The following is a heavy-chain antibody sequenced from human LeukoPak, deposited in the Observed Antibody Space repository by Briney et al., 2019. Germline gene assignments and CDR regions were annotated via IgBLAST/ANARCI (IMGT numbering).Heavy chain of an antibody. CDR3: ARGRAWYMDY. CDR1: GDSISSYY. V-gene: IGHV4-59*01. J-gene: IGHJ4*02. CDR2: IHYSGST. D-gene: IGHD6-19*01. Sequence: PSETLSLTCTVSGDSISSYYWSWIRQPPGKGLEWIGYIHYSGSTNYNPSLESRVTISVDTSKNQFSLKLSSVTAADTAVYYCARGRAWYMDYWGQGTLVTVSS.